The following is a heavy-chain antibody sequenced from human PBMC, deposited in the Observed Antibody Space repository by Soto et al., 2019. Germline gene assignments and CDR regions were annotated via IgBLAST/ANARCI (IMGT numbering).Heavy chain of an antibody. V-gene: IGHV1-46*01. CDR2: INPSGVTT. J-gene: IGHJ4*02. Sequence: QMQLVQSGAEVKKPGASVKVSCKASGYSFTNYYMHWVRQAPGQGLEWMGIINPSGVTTRYARKFQGRITMTSDTSTSTVYMEVSSLSSEDTAVYYCARDGATMGSYYLDYWGQGTLVTVSS. CDR1: GYSFTNYY. D-gene: IGHD5-12*01. CDR3: ARDGATMGSYYLDY.